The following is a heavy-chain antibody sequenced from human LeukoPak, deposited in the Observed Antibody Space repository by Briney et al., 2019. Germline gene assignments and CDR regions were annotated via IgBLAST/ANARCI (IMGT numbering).Heavy chain of an antibody. CDR3: ARGDSYGYAFYYHYYMDV. Sequence: GASVKVSCKASGYTFTGYYMHWVRQAPGQGLEWMGWINPNSGGTNYAQKFQGRVTMTRDTSISTAYMELSRLRSDDTAVYYCARGDSYGYAFYYHYYMDVWGKGTTVTVSS. D-gene: IGHD5-18*01. CDR1: GYTFTGYY. J-gene: IGHJ6*03. V-gene: IGHV1-2*02. CDR2: INPNSGGT.